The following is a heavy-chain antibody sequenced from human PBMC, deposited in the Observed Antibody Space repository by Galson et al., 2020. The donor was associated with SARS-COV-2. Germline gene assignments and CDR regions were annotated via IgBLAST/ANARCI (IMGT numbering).Heavy chain of an antibody. CDR1: GGSFSSYY. J-gene: IGHJ4*02. Sequence: SQASEPLSLTCTVYGGSFSSYYWSWIRQPPGRGLELIGDVNHSGRTNYNPSLKSRVTISVDTSRNQFSLRLRSVTAADTAVYYCARGADSTTYGSGSFDYWGQGDLVTVSS. CDR3: ARGADSTTYGSGSFDY. V-gene: IGHV4-34*01. D-gene: IGHD3-10*01. CDR2: VNHSGRT.